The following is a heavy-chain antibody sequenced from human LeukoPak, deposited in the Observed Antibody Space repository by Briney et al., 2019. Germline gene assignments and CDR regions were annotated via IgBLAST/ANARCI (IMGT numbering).Heavy chain of an antibody. Sequence: GESLKISCKGSGSRFISYWIGWAGKMHGKGLEWMGIFYPGNTDTRYTPTVQVKVTISAYKSISSAYLQWSSLKAPDTAMYYSARLRGDSSGYENWFDPWGQGTLVTVSS. V-gene: IGHV5-51*01. CDR3: ARLRGDSSGYENWFDP. CDR1: GSRFISYW. J-gene: IGHJ5*02. D-gene: IGHD3-22*01. CDR2: FYPGNTDT.